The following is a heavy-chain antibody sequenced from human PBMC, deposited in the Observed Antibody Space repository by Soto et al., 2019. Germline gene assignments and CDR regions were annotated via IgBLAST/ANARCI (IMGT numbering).Heavy chain of an antibody. CDR2: IIAVLGIT. CDR3: AREEGTVTIDY. V-gene: IGHV1-69*08. J-gene: IGHJ4*02. CDR1: GGTSSTYT. Sequence: QVHLVQFGAEVRKPGSSVKVSCKASGGTSSTYTISWVRQAPGQGLEWMGRIIAVLGITNYAQSFQGRVTITADKSTSTAYMELSSPRSEDTAVYYCAREEGTVTIDYWGQGTLVTVSS. D-gene: IGHD4-17*01.